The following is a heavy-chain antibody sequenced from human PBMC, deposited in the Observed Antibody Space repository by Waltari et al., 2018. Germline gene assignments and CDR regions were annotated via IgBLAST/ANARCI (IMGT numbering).Heavy chain of an antibody. J-gene: IGHJ3*02. CDR1: GYTFTDYS. CDR3: ARGKSRSGSYVDAFDI. CDR2: IDPEDGET. V-gene: IGHV1-69-2*01. D-gene: IGHD1-26*01. Sequence: EVQLVQSGAEVKKPGATVKISCKASGYTFTDYSMHWVQQAPGKGLEWMGKIDPEDGETIYAEKFQGRLTMTADTSTDTAYMQLSSLRSEDTAVYYCARGKSRSGSYVDAFDIWGQGTMVTVSS.